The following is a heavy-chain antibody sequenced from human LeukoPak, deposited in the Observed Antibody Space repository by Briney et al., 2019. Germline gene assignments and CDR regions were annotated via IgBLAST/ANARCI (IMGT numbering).Heavy chain of an antibody. J-gene: IGHJ4*02. CDR1: GYTFTSYY. V-gene: IGHV1-46*01. D-gene: IGHD3-22*01. CDR2: INPSGGST. CDR3: ARDSPLGLLRGYYFDY. Sequence: ASVKVSCKASGYTFTSYYMHWVRQAPGQGLEWMGIINPSGGSTSYAQKFQGRVTMTRDTSTSIVYMELSSLRSEDTAVYYCARDSPLGLLRGYYFDYWGQGTLVTVSS.